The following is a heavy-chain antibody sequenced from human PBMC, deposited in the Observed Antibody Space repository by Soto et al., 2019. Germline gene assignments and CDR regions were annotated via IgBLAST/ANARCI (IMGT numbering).Heavy chain of an antibody. CDR2: IYYSGST. J-gene: IGHJ4*02. Sequence: QVQLQESGPGPVEPSETLSLTCTVSGGSIRSYYWSWIRQPPGKGLEWIGNIYYSGSTNYNPSLNSRXXLXVXXSKNQSSLKLSSVTAADTAVYYCARLGTPVAPFDYWGQGTLVTVSS. CDR3: ARLGTPVAPFDY. V-gene: IGHV4-59*08. D-gene: IGHD4-17*01. CDR1: GGSIRSYY.